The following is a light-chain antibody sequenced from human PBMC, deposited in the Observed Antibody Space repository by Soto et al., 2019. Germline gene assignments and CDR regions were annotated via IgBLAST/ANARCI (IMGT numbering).Light chain of an antibody. V-gene: IGKV1-8*01. J-gene: IGKJ1*01. CDR2: AAS. Sequence: AIRMTQSPSSFSASTGDRFTITCRASQGISSYLAWYQQKPGKAPKLLIYAASTLQSGVPPRFSGSGSGTDFTLAISSLQPEDSATYYCLQDINYPWTFGQGTKVDIK. CDR1: QGISSY. CDR3: LQDINYPWT.